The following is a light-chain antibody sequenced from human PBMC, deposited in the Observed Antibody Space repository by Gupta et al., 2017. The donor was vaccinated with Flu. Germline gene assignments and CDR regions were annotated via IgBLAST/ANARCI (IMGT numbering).Light chain of an antibody. Sequence: RVTISCSGSSTNIGSNGVTWYQQLPGTAPKLIIYSSNLRSSGVPDRLSGSKSGASAYLAISGLQSEDEADYYCAAWDDSLNKCVLGGGTKL. V-gene: IGLV1-44*01. CDR1: STNIGSNG. J-gene: IGLJ3*02. CDR3: AAWDDSLNKCV. CDR2: SSN.